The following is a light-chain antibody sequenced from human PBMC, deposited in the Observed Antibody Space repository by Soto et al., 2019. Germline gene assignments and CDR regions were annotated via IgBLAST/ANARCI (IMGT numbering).Light chain of an antibody. V-gene: IGKV3-15*01. J-gene: IGKJ1*01. CDR2: GAS. CDR3: KQANSYPWT. CDR1: QSVSSN. Sequence: EIVMTQSPATLSVSPGERATLSCRASQSVSSNLAWYQQKPGQAPRLLIYGASTRATGIPARFSGSGSGTDFTLTIRSLQPEDFATYYCKQANSYPWTFGQGTKVDI.